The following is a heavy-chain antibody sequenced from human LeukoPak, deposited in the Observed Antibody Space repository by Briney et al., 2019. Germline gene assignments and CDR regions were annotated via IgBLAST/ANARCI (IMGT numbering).Heavy chain of an antibody. CDR1: GGSISSSSYY. Sequence: KPSETLSLTCTVSGGSISSSSYYWGWIRQPPGTGLEWIGEINHSGSTNYNPSLKSRVTISVDTSKTQFSLKLSSVTAADTAVYYCARRAGYYGAGSYPRWFDPWGQGTLVTVSS. D-gene: IGHD3-10*01. CDR2: INHSGST. CDR3: ARRAGYYGAGSYPRWFDP. V-gene: IGHV4-39*07. J-gene: IGHJ5*02.